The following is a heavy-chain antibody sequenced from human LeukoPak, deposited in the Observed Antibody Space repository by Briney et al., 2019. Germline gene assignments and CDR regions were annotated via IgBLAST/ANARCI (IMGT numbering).Heavy chain of an antibody. CDR2: IYHSGST. Sequence: SETLSLTCTVSGYSISSGYYWGWIRQPPGKGLEWIGSIYHSGSTNYNPSLKSRVTISVDTSKNQFSLKLSSVTAADTAVYYCARVGGYYYDSSGYRPHPYFDYWGQGTLVTVSS. CDR3: ARVGGYYYDSSGYRPHPYFDY. V-gene: IGHV4-38-2*02. J-gene: IGHJ4*02. D-gene: IGHD3-22*01. CDR1: GYSISSGYY.